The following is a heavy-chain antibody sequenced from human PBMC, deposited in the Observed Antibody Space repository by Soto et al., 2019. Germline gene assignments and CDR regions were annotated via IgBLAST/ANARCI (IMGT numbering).Heavy chain of an antibody. Sequence: GASVKVSCKASGYTFTSYAMHWVRQDPGQRLEWMGWINAGNGNTKYSQKFQGRVTITRDTSASTAYMELSSLRSEDTAVYYCARGTRSGYYPAYYYGMDVWGQGTTVTVSS. J-gene: IGHJ6*02. V-gene: IGHV1-3*01. CDR2: INAGNGNT. D-gene: IGHD3-22*01. CDR3: ARGTRSGYYPAYYYGMDV. CDR1: GYTFTSYA.